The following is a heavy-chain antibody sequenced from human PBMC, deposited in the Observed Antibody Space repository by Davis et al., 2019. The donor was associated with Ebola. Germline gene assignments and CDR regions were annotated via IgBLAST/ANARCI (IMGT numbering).Heavy chain of an antibody. CDR3: ARERYFDWLPRYCFDY. D-gene: IGHD3-9*01. CDR2: INHSGST. J-gene: IGHJ4*02. V-gene: IGHV4-34*01. Sequence: SETLSLTCAVYGGSFSDYYWSWIRQPPGKGLEWIGEINHSGSTNYNPSLKSRVTISVDTSKNQFSLKLSSVTAADTAVYYCARERYFDWLPRYCFDYWGQGTLVTVSS. CDR1: GGSFSDYY.